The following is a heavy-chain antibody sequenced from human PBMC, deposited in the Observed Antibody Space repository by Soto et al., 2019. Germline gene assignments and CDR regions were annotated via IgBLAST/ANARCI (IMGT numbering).Heavy chain of an antibody. CDR1: GFSFSASGVA. V-gene: IGHV2-5*02. J-gene: IGHJ4*02. Sequence: SGPTLVNPTQTLTLTCTFSGFSFSASGVAVGWIRRPPGKALELLALIYWDDDKRYRPSLRNRVTITKDTSKNQVVLTMTNMDPVDTATYYCAHKEDGAMKFYYFDYWGQGSLVTVSS. D-gene: IGHD3-3*01. CDR2: IYWDDDK. CDR3: AHKEDGAMKFYYFDY.